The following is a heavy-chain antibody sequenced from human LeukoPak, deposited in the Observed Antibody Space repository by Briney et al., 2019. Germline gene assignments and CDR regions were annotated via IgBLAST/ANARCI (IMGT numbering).Heavy chain of an antibody. CDR1: GFTFSNAC. CDR2: IKSKTDGGTT. CDR3: TTRSHDYSKLGGSA. Sequence: GGSLRLSCAASGFTFSNACVNWVRQAPGKGLEWVGRIKSKTDGGTTDYAAPVKGRFTISRDDSKNTPYLQMNSLKTEDTAVYYCTTRSHDYSKLGGSAWGQGTLVTVSS. D-gene: IGHD4-11*01. J-gene: IGHJ5*02. V-gene: IGHV3-15*01.